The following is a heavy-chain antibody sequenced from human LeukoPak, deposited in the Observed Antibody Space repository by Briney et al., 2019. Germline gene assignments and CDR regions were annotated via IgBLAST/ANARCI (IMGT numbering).Heavy chain of an antibody. J-gene: IGHJ5*02. V-gene: IGHV4-39*01. Sequence: PSETLSLTCTVSGDSISSSNYYWGWIRQAPGKGLEWIGSIYDSGSTYYNPSLKSRVTIYVDTTKNQFSLKLNSVTAADTAMYYCASGSSSGLLGWFDPWGQGTLVTVSS. D-gene: IGHD6-13*01. CDR3: ASGSSSGLLGWFDP. CDR2: IYDSGST. CDR1: GDSISSSNYY.